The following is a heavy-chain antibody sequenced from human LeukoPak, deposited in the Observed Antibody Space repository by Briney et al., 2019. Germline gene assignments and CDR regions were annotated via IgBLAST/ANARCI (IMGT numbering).Heavy chain of an antibody. Sequence: GGSLRLSCAASGFTFTSYAMSWVRQTPGKGLEWVSFISDSSAGDSTYYADSVRGRFTISRDSSKSTLYLQMNSLRAEDTAVYYCARVGDGYNFDAFDIWGQGTMVTVSS. CDR3: ARVGDGYNFDAFDI. CDR2: ISDSSAGDST. D-gene: IGHD5-24*01. V-gene: IGHV3-23*01. J-gene: IGHJ3*02. CDR1: GFTFTSYA.